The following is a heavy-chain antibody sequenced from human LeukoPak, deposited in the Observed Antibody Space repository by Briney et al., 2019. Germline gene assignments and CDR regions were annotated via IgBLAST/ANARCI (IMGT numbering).Heavy chain of an antibody. Sequence: PSETLSLTCTVSGGSGSLISYYWSWLRQPAGKGLEWIGRIYTSGSTNYNPSLKSRVTISVEKSKNQLSLTLSSVTAADTAVYYCARGRITMVRGVIFDYWGQGTLVTVSS. CDR1: GGSGSLISYY. V-gene: IGHV4-61*02. D-gene: IGHD3-10*01. CDR3: ARGRITMVRGVIFDY. J-gene: IGHJ4*02. CDR2: IYTSGST.